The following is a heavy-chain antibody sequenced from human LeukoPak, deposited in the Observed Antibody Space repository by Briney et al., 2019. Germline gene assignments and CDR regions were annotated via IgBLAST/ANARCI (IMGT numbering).Heavy chain of an antibody. CDR1: GFTFTNYA. Sequence: GRSLRLSCAASGFTFTNYAMHWVRQAPGKGLEWVAVISYDETNKYYEDSVKGRFTISRDNSKNTLYLQMNSLRAEDTAVYYCAKDPRQWLVSYYFDYWGQGTLVTVSS. CDR2: ISYDETNK. CDR3: AKDPRQWLVSYYFDY. D-gene: IGHD6-19*01. J-gene: IGHJ4*02. V-gene: IGHV3-30*04.